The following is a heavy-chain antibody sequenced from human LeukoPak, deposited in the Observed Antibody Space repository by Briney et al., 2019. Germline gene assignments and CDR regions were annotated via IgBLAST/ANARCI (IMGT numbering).Heavy chain of an antibody. CDR1: AFTFSDYY. CDR2: ISESGDTI. D-gene: IGHD2-15*01. J-gene: IGHJ4*02. CDR3: AKAPVTTCSGAYCYPFDY. Sequence: GGSLRLSCAASAFTFSDYYMSWIRQAPGKGLEWLSYISESGDTIYHADSVKGRFTISRDSYKNTLYLQMNSLRAEDAAVYYCAKAPVTTCSGAYCYPFDYWGQGTLVTVSS. V-gene: IGHV3-11*01.